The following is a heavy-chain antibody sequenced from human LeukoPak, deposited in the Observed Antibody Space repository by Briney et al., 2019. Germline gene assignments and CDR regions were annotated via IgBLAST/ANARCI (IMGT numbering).Heavy chain of an antibody. D-gene: IGHD5-24*01. V-gene: IGHV4-39*01. Sequence: KPSETLSLTCTVSGGSFSSSSYYWGWIRQPPGKGLEWIGSFFYSGSTYYNPSLKSRVTTSVATSKNQFSLKLSSVTAADTAVYYCARLVADGYNDAFDIWGQGTMVTVSS. CDR2: FFYSGST. CDR1: GGSFSSSSYY. J-gene: IGHJ3*02. CDR3: ARLVADGYNDAFDI.